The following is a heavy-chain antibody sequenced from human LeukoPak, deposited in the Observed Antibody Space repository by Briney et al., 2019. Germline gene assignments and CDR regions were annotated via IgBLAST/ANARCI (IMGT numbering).Heavy chain of an antibody. CDR2: IDSNSRLI. Sequence: GGSLRLSCAASGFTVSSYSMSWVRQAPGKGLEWVSYIDSNSRLIYSAGSVKGRLTISRDNAKNSLYLQMNSLRAEETAVYYCARGRVITMVRGVLVYWGQGTLVTVSS. CDR3: ARGRVITMVRGVLVY. CDR1: GFTVSSYS. D-gene: IGHD3-10*01. V-gene: IGHV3-48*01. J-gene: IGHJ4*02.